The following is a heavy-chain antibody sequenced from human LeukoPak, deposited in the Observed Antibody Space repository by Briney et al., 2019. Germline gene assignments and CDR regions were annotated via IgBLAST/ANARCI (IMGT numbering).Heavy chain of an antibody. D-gene: IGHD3-22*01. CDR3: ARWSDSSGYYPFDY. J-gene: IGHJ4*02. Sequence: GGSLRLSCAASGFTVSSNYMSWVRQAPGKGLELVSVISSGGSTYYADSVKGRFTISRDNSKNTLYLQMNSLRAEDTAVYYCARWSDSSGYYPFDYWGQGTLVTVSS. CDR1: GFTVSSNY. CDR2: ISSGGST. V-gene: IGHV3-66*02.